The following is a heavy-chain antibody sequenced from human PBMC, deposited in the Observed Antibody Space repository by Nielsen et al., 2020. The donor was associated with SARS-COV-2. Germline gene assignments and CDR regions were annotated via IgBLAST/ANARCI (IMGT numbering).Heavy chain of an antibody. Sequence: WIRQPPGKGLEWVSGVSWNGSRTHYADSVKGRFTISRDNSKNTLYLQMSSLRAEDTAVYYCVKDRLRGYSYGYALGSAFDIWGQGTMVTVSS. D-gene: IGHD5-18*01. CDR2: VSWNGSRT. J-gene: IGHJ3*02. V-gene: IGHV3-35*01. CDR3: VKDRLRGYSYGYALGSAFDI.